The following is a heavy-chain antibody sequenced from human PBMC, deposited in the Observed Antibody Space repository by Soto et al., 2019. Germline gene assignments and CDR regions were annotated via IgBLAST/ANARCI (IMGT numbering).Heavy chain of an antibody. D-gene: IGHD4-17*01. V-gene: IGHV3-7*03. CDR1: GFSLSNYW. CDR2: IKQDGSAT. J-gene: IGHJ4*02. Sequence: EVQLVESGGGLVQPGGSLRLSCAASGFSLSNYWMTWVRRAPGKRPEWVANIKQDGSATYYMDSVRDRFTISRDNANNSLFLQMNSLRAEDTALYYCARWTTALDYWGQGALVTVSS. CDR3: ARWTTALDY.